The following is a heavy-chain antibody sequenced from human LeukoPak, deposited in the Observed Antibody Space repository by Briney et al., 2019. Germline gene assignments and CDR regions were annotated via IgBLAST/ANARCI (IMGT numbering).Heavy chain of an antibody. V-gene: IGHV3-23*01. CDR2: ISGSGGST. J-gene: IGHJ5*02. CDR3: AKVGYGDYDAEWFDP. CDR1: GFTFSSYA. D-gene: IGHD4-17*01. Sequence: GGSLRLSSAASGFTFSSYAMSWVRQAPGKGLEWVSAISGSGGSTYYADSVKGRFTISRDNSKNTLYLQMNSLRAEDTAVYYCAKVGYGDYDAEWFDPWGQGTLVTVSS.